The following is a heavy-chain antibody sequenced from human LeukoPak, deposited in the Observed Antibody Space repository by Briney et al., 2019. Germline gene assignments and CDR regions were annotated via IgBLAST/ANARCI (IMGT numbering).Heavy chain of an antibody. V-gene: IGHV4-34*01. D-gene: IGHD2-2*01. CDR3: ATSRQLLDNWFDP. J-gene: IGHJ5*02. Sequence: SETLSLTCAVYGGSFSGYYWSWIRRPPGKGLEWIGSIYYRGSTYYNPSLKSRLTISVDTSKNQFSLKLSSVTAADTAVYYCATSRQLLDNWFDPWGQGTLVTVSS. CDR2: IYYRGST. CDR1: GGSFSGYY.